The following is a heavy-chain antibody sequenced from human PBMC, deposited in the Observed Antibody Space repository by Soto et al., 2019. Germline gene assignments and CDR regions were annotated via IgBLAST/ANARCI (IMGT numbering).Heavy chain of an antibody. D-gene: IGHD4-17*01. V-gene: IGHV3-64*02. J-gene: IGHJ6*02. CDR1: GFTFSSYA. CDR3: ARSYGDYGSGYYYYGMDV. CDR2: ISSNGGST. Sequence: PGGSLRLSCAASGFTFSSYAMHSVRQAPGKGLEYVSAISSNGGSTYYADSVKGRFTSSRDNSKSTLYLQMGSLRAEDMAVYYCARSYGDYGSGYYYYGMDVWGQGTTVTVSS.